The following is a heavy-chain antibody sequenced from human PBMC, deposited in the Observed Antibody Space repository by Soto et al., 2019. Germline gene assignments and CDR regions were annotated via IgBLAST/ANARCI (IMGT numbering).Heavy chain of an antibody. CDR1: GYSISSGYY. V-gene: IGHV4-38-2*01. CDR2: IYHSGST. CDR3: ARVQGDSSVYYFLDY. D-gene: IGHD3-22*01. J-gene: IGHJ4*02. Sequence: DTLSLTCAVSGYSISSGYYWGWIRQPPGKGLEWIGSIYHSGSTYYNPSLKSRVTISVDTSKNQFSLKLRSVTAADTAVYYCARVQGDSSVYYFLDYWGQGPLVTVSS.